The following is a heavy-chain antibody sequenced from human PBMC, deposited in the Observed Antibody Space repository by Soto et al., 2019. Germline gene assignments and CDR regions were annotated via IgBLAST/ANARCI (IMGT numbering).Heavy chain of an antibody. CDR1: GDSISTDY. J-gene: IGHJ4*02. D-gene: IGHD5-18*01. CDR2: IYYGGST. V-gene: IGHV4-59*08. CDR3: ARRYGSCFDY. Sequence: SETLSLTCTISGDSISTDYWSWIRQSPGKGLEWIGFIYYGGSTNYNPSLKSRDTISVDTPKNQFSLKLSSVTAADTAVYYCARRYGSCFDYWGQGTLVTVSS.